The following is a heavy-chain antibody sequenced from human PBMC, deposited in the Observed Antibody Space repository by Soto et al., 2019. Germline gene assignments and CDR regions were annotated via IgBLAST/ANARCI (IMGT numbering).Heavy chain of an antibody. D-gene: IGHD3-9*01. CDR2: INDYGTTI. V-gene: IGHV3-74*01. J-gene: IGHJ4*02. CDR1: GFTLGNYW. Sequence: GGSLRLSCAASGFTLGNYWMHWVRQAPGKGLVWVSRINDYGTTINYAESVEGRFIISRDDAKSEVYLQMNNLRAEDSAVYYCARGGLGPFDYWGQGALVTVSS. CDR3: ARGGLGPFDY.